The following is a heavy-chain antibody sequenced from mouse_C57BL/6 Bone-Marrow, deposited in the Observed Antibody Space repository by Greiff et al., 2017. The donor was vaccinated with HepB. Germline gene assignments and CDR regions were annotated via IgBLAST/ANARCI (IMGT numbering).Heavy chain of an antibody. V-gene: IGHV1-18*01. CDR2: INPNNGGT. CDR1: GYTFTDYN. J-gene: IGHJ2*01. D-gene: IGHD1-2*01. CDR3: ARKRLLLRLWDY. Sequence: VQLQQSGPELVKPGASVKIPCKASGYTFTDYNMDWVKQSHGKSLEWIGDINPNNGGTIYNQKFKGKATLTVDKSSSTAYMELRSLTSEDTAVYYCARKRLLLRLWDYWGQGTTLTVSS.